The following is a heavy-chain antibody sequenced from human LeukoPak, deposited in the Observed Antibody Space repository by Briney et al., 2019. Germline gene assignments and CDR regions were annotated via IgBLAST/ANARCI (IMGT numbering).Heavy chain of an antibody. D-gene: IGHD2-15*01. J-gene: IGHJ4*02. V-gene: IGHV1-69*05. Sequence: SVKVSCKASGGTFSSYAISWVRQAPGQGLEWMGGIIPIFGTANYAQKFQGRVTITTDESTSTAYMELSSLRSEDTAVYYCARGGVAATTGFDYWGQGTLVTVSS. CDR3: ARGGVAATTGFDY. CDR1: GGTFSSYA. CDR2: IIPIFGTA.